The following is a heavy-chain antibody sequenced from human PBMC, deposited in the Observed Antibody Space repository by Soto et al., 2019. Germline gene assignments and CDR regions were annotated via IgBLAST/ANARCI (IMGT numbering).Heavy chain of an antibody. CDR3: AQGHGAGF. CDR2: VNDDGSVT. D-gene: IGHD4-17*01. J-gene: IGHJ4*02. CDR1: GFTFSSYW. Sequence: GGSLRLSCAASGFTFSSYWMHWVRQAPGKGLAWVSRVNDDGSVTTYADSVKGRFTISRDNAKNTVYLQMNSLRVEDTAIYYCAQGHGAGFWGQGTLVTVSS. V-gene: IGHV3-74*01.